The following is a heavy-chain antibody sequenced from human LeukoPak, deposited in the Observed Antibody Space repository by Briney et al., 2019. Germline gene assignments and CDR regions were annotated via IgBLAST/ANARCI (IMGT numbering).Heavy chain of an antibody. Sequence: GGSLRLSCAASGFTFSSYGMHWVRQAPGKGLERVAFIRYDGSNKYYADSVKGRFTISRDNSKNTLYLQMSSLRAEDTAVYYCAKDHSGRFDYWGQGTLVTVSS. V-gene: IGHV3-30*02. CDR2: IRYDGSNK. CDR1: GFTFSSYG. J-gene: IGHJ4*02. D-gene: IGHD1-26*01. CDR3: AKDHSGRFDY.